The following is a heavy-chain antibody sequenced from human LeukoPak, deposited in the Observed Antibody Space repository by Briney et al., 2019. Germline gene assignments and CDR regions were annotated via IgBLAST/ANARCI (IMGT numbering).Heavy chain of an antibody. D-gene: IGHD5-24*01. Sequence: SETLSLTCIVSGGSISDYHWTWIRQPPGKGLEWIGYIEKSGSTNYNLSLKSRVTISLDRSKNQLSLKLSSMTAADTAVYYCARGRDGYDPLGQGTLVTVSS. CDR1: GGSISDYH. V-gene: IGHV4-59*01. J-gene: IGHJ5*02. CDR2: IEKSGST. CDR3: ARGRDGYDP.